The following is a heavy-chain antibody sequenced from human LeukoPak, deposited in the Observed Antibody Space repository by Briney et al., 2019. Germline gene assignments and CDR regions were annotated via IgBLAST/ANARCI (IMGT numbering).Heavy chain of an antibody. CDR1: GFTFSRYW. CDR3: AKDDGWVQYAN. V-gene: IGHV3-23*01. J-gene: IGHJ4*02. Sequence: GGSLRLSCAASGFTFSRYWMSWVRQAPGKGLEWVSGILANGANTYYADSVKGRFTISRDNSKNTLYLQMNSLRAEDTAVYYCAKDDGWVQYANWGQGTLVTVSS. D-gene: IGHD5-24*01. CDR2: ILANGANT.